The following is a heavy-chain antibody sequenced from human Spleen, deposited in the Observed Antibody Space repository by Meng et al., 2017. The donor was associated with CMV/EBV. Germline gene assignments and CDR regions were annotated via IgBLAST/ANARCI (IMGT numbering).Heavy chain of an antibody. CDR2: INPNTGGT. Sequence: ASVKVSCKASGYTFTGYYIHWVRQAPGQGLEWMGWINPNTGGTNYAQKSQGRVTMTGDTSTSTVYMELSSLRSEDTAVYYCARVRHSSGYYAYWGQGTLVTVSS. CDR3: ARVRHSSGYYAY. J-gene: IGHJ4*02. V-gene: IGHV1-2*02. CDR1: GYTFTGYY. D-gene: IGHD3-22*01.